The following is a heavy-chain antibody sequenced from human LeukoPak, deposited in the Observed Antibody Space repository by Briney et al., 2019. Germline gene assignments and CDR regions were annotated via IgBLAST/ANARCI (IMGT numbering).Heavy chain of an antibody. CDR1: GGSITSSSYY. V-gene: IGHV4-61*05. Sequence: PSETLSLTCTVSGGSITSSSYYWGWIRQPPGKGLEWIGNIYYSGSTNYNPSLKSRVTISVDTSKNQFSLRLTSVTAADTAVYYCARLTSWFVLGYWGQGTLVTVSS. D-gene: IGHD1-1*01. CDR3: ARLTSWFVLGY. CDR2: IYYSGST. J-gene: IGHJ4*02.